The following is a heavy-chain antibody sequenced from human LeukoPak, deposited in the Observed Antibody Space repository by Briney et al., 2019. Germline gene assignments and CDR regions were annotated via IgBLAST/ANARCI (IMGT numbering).Heavy chain of an antibody. V-gene: IGHV3-23*01. Sequence: GGSLRLSCAASGFTFSDYALNWVRQAPGKGLEWVSAISGSGGSTYYADSVKGRFTISRDNSKNTLYLQMNSLRAEDTAVYYCAKDDPQQEPTFDYWGQGTLVTVSS. CDR1: GFTFSDYA. CDR2: ISGSGGST. CDR3: AKDDPQQEPTFDY. D-gene: IGHD1-14*01. J-gene: IGHJ4*02.